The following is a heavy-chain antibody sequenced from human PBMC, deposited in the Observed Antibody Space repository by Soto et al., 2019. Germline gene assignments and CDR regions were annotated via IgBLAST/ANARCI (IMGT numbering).Heavy chain of an antibody. CDR3: ARGPPGVATISREYYFDY. J-gene: IGHJ4*02. Sequence: SVKVSCKASGGTFSSYTISWVRQAPGQGLEWMGRIIPILGIANYAQKFQGRVTITADKSTSTAYMELSSLRSEDTALYYCARGPPGVATISREYYFDYWGQGTLVTVSS. D-gene: IGHD5-12*01. CDR1: GGTFSSYT. V-gene: IGHV1-69*02. CDR2: IIPILGIA.